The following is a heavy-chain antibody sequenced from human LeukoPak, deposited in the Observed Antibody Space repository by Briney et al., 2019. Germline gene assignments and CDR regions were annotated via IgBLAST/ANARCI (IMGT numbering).Heavy chain of an antibody. CDR2: INHSGST. CDR1: GGSFSGYY. D-gene: IGHD3-10*01. Sequence: SETLSLTCAVYGGSFSGYYWSWIRQPPGKGLEWIGEINHSGSTYYNPSLKSRVTISVDTSKNQFSLKLSSVTAADTAVYYCARSITMVRGVIISHYGMDVWGQGTTVTVSS. CDR3: ARSITMVRGVIISHYGMDV. V-gene: IGHV4-34*01. J-gene: IGHJ6*02.